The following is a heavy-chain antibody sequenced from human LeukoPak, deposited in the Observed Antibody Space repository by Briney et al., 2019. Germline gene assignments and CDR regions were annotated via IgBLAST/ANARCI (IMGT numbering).Heavy chain of an antibody. CDR2: MNPNSGNT. Sequence: ASVKVSCKASGYTFTSYDLNWVRQATGQGLEWMGWMNPNSGNTGYAQKFQGRVTMTRNTSISTAYMELSSLRSEDTAVYYCASLDFWSGYSNGMDVWGQGTTVTVSS. J-gene: IGHJ6*02. D-gene: IGHD3-3*01. CDR1: GYTFTSYD. CDR3: ASLDFWSGYSNGMDV. V-gene: IGHV1-8*01.